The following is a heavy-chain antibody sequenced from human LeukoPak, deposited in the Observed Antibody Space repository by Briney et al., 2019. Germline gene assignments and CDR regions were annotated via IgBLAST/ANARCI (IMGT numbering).Heavy chain of an antibody. CDR2: IYTSGST. J-gene: IGHJ5*02. CDR1: GGSISSYY. CDR3: ARELLGYCSSTSCYSKGWFDP. D-gene: IGHD2-2*01. V-gene: IGHV4-4*07. Sequence: PSETLSLTCTVSGGSISSYYWSWIRQPAGKGLEWIGRIYTSGSTNYNPSLKSRVTMSVDTSKNQFSLKLSSVTAADTAVYYCARELLGYCSSTSCYSKGWFDPWGQGTLVTVSS.